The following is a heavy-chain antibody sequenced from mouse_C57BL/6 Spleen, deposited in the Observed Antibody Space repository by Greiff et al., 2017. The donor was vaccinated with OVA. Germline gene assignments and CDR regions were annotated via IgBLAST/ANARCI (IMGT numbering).Heavy chain of an antibody. Sequence: DSGPGLVKPSQSLSLTCSVTGYSITSGYYWNWIRQLPGNKLEWMGYISYDGSNNYNPSLKSRITITRDTSKNQFFLKLNSVTTEDTATYYCARADGYYAMDYWGQGTSVTVSS. D-gene: IGHD2-3*01. J-gene: IGHJ4*01. CDR2: ISYDGSN. CDR1: GYSITSGYY. V-gene: IGHV3-6*01. CDR3: ARADGYYAMDY.